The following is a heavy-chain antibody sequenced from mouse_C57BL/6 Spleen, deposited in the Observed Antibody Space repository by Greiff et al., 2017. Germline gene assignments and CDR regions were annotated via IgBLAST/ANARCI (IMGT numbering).Heavy chain of an antibody. CDR1: GYTFTSYG. J-gene: IGHJ4*01. CDR2: ISPRSGNT. D-gene: IGHD1-1*01. CDR3: ARYWASTVVAKDYAMDY. Sequence: VQLQQSGAELARPGASVKLSCKASGYTFTSYGISWVKQRTGQGLAWIGEISPRSGNTYYNEKLKGKATLTADKSSSTAYMELLSLTSEDSAVYFCARYWASTVVAKDYAMDYWGQGTSVTVSS. V-gene: IGHV1-81*01.